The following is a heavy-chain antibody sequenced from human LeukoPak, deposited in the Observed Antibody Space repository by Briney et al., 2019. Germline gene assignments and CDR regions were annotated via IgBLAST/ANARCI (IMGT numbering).Heavy chain of an antibody. J-gene: IGHJ4*02. D-gene: IGHD7-27*01. Sequence: GGSLRLSCAASGFTFSTYWMTWVRQAPGKGLEWVANIKQDRGETYYVDSVKGRFTISRDNAKNSLYLQMNSLRAEDTAVYYCARDSGDRPRAVGYFFDYWGQGTLVTVSS. CDR1: GFTFSTYW. CDR3: ARDSGDRPRAVGYFFDY. V-gene: IGHV3-7*01. CDR2: IKQDRGET.